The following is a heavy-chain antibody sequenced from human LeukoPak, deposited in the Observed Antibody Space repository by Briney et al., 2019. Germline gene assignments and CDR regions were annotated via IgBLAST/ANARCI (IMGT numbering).Heavy chain of an antibody. V-gene: IGHV1-2*02. Sequence: ASVKVSCKASGHTFTGYYMHWVRQAPGQGLEWLGWIDPNSGVTNYAQKFQGRITMTRDTSITTVYMELSSLTSDDTAVYYCGSGQWLVGVFYWGQGTLVTVSS. CDR1: GHTFTGYY. J-gene: IGHJ4*02. CDR2: IDPNSGVT. D-gene: IGHD6-19*01. CDR3: GSGQWLVGVFY.